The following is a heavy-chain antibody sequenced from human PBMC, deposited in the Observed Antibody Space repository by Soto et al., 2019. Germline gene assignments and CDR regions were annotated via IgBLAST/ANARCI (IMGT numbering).Heavy chain of an antibody. J-gene: IGHJ6*02. V-gene: IGHV3-7*01. CDR2: IKQDGSEK. D-gene: IGHD6-19*01. CDR1: GFTFSSYW. Sequence: PGGSLRLSCAASGFTFSSYWMSWVRQAPGKGLEWVANIKQDGSEKYYVDSVKGRFTISRDNAKNSLYLQMNSLRAEDTAVYYCERDSYSSGWYPPDYYGMDVWGQGTTVTVSS. CDR3: ERDSYSSGWYPPDYYGMDV.